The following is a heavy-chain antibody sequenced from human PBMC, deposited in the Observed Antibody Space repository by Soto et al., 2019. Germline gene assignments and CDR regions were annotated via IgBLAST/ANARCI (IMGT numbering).Heavy chain of an antibody. J-gene: IGHJ4*02. D-gene: IGHD2-8*01. CDR2: ISVYNGNT. CDR1: GYTFNSYG. CDR3: ARDGRNGGYLGY. V-gene: IGHV1-18*01. Sequence: QVQLVQSGAEVKRPGASVKVSCKASGYTFNSYGISWVRQAPGQGLEWMGWISVYNGNTNYAQKVQGRVTMTTDTCTSTADMEQRGVRPDDTAVYYCARDGRNGGYLGYWGQGTVVTVSS.